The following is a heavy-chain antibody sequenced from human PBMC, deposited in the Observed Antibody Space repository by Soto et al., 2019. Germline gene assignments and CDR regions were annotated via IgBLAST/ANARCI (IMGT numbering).Heavy chain of an antibody. CDR1: GFTFSNHA. D-gene: IGHD6-6*01. CDR2: ISNDGTKK. CDR3: ARSEYSTTAGMDV. J-gene: IGHJ6*02. Sequence: PGGSLRLSCAASGFTFSNHAMHWVRQAPGKGLEWVAVISNDGTKKYYADWVKGRFTISRDNSKNTLYLQMNSLRAEDTAVYYCARSEYSTTAGMDVWGQGTTVTVSS. V-gene: IGHV3-30-3*01.